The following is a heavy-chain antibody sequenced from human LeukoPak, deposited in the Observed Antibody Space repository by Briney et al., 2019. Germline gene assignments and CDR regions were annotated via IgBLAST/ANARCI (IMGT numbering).Heavy chain of an antibody. CDR1: GGSFSGSY. V-gene: IGHV4-34*01. CDR2: INDRGNT. J-gene: IGHJ4*02. Sequence: SETLSLTCAVYGGSFSGSYWNWIRQPPGKGLEWIGKINDRGNTNYNTSLWGRVTTSVDTPTTKFSLKLRSVTAADTAVHFCARESPRDDYGDFVVFDSWGQGTLVTVSS. CDR3: ARESPRDDYGDFVVFDS. D-gene: IGHD4-17*01.